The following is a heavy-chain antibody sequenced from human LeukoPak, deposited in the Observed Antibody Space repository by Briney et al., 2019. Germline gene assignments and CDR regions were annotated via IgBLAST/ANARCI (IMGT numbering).Heavy chain of an antibody. CDR1: GFTFHNYA. D-gene: IGHD3-10*01. J-gene: IGHJ3*02. CDR2: IWYDGSNL. V-gene: IGHV3-33*08. Sequence: GGSLRLSCAASGFTFHNYAIHWVRQAPGKGLEWVALIWYDGSNLYYADSVKGRFTISKDSSKNTLYLHMNSLRAEDTAVYYCARDKNYYGSGSPSLDAFDIWGQGTMVTVSS. CDR3: ARDKNYYGSGSPSLDAFDI.